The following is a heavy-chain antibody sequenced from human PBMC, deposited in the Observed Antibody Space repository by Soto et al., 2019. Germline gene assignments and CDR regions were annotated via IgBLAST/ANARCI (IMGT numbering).Heavy chain of an antibody. Sequence: SETLSLTCTVSGGSISSGDYYWSWIRQPPGKGLECIGYIYYSGSTYYNPSLKSRVTISVDTSKNQFSLKLSSVTAADTAVYYCARVPFYDSSGRSYYFDYWGPGTMVTVSS. CDR1: GGSISSGDYY. CDR3: ARVPFYDSSGRSYYFDY. D-gene: IGHD3-22*01. J-gene: IGHJ4*02. CDR2: IYYSGST. V-gene: IGHV4-30-4*01.